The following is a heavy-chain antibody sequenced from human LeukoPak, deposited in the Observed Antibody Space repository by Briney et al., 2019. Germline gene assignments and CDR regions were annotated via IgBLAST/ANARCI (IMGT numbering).Heavy chain of an antibody. J-gene: IGHJ4*02. Sequence: SQTLSLTCSLSGDSVSSNSGAWNWIRHSPSRGLEWLGRTYYRSKWYNEYAVSMRSRVTINPDTSKNQFSLQLNSVTPEDTAVYYCAGGSVTGSGWDSWGQGTLVTVSS. D-gene: IGHD6-19*01. CDR1: GDSVSSNSGA. V-gene: IGHV6-1*01. CDR2: TYYRSKWYN. CDR3: AGGSVTGSGWDS.